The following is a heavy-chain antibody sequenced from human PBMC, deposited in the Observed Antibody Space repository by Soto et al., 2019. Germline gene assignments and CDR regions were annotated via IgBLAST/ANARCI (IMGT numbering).Heavy chain of an antibody. CDR3: FILYGPARRGFDY. J-gene: IGHJ4*02. Sequence: GASLKITCRPTRYNFTKKWIDCVRHMPGKRLEWMGIIYPGDSETRYSPSFQGQVTISVDKSKNTAYLHWSSLKSPDTAIYYSFILYGPARRGFDYWGPEPLLYLSS. CDR2: IYPGDSET. V-gene: IGHV5-51*01. CDR1: RYNFTKKW. D-gene: IGHD2-8*01.